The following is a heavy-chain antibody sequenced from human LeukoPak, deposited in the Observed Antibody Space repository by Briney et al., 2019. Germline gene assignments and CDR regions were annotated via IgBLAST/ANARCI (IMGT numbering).Heavy chain of an antibody. CDR2: IYYTGNT. D-gene: IGHD1-26*01. CDR3: ARDSGSSPTFDY. J-gene: IGHJ4*02. V-gene: IGHV4-59*01. CDR1: GGSISNSF. Sequence: SETLTLTCTVSGGSISNSFWSWIRQPPGKGLEWIAYIYYTGNTKYNPSLKSRVTISVDTSKNQFSLRLSSVTAADTAVYYCARDSGSSPTFDYWGQGTLVTVSS.